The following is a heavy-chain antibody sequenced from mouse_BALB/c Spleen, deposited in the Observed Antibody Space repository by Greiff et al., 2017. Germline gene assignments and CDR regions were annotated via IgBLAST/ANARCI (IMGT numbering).Heavy chain of an antibody. CDR2: ISDGGSYT. Sequence: EVMLVESGGGLVKPGGSLKLSCAASGFTFSDYYMYWVRQTPEKRLEWVATISDGGSYTYYPDSVKGRFTISRDNAKNNLYLQMSSLKSEDTAMYYCARGVGRSYYFDYWGQGTTLTVSS. J-gene: IGHJ2*01. D-gene: IGHD4-1*01. CDR1: GFTFSDYY. V-gene: IGHV5-4*02. CDR3: ARGVGRSYYFDY.